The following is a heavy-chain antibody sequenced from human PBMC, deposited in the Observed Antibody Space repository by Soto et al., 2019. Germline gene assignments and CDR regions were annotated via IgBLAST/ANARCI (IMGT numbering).Heavy chain of an antibody. D-gene: IGHD2-15*01. CDR3: ARALCSGGSCNSFPHWFDT. V-gene: IGHV4-4*02. J-gene: IGHJ5*02. Sequence: SETLSLTCAVSGGSISSSNWRSWVRQPTGKGLEWIGEMYHSGSTNHNPSLKSRVTISVDKSKNQFSLKLGSVTAADTAVYYCARALCSGGSCNSFPHWFDTWGEGTLVTGSS. CDR1: GGSISSSNW. CDR2: MYHSGST.